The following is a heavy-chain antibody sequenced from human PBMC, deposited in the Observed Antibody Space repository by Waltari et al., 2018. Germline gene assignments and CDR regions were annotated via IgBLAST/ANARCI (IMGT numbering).Heavy chain of an antibody. Sequence: QITLKESGPTLVKPTQTLTLTCTFSGFSLSTSGVGVGWIRQPPGKALEWLALIYWNDDQRYSPSLKSRRTITKDTSKNQVVLTMTNMDPVDTATYYCAHRHAMEAGMVRGVTDIFDYWGQGTLVTVSS. CDR3: AHRHAMEAGMVRGVTDIFDY. V-gene: IGHV2-5*01. D-gene: IGHD3-10*01. CDR1: GFSLSTSGVG. J-gene: IGHJ4*02. CDR2: IYWNDDQ.